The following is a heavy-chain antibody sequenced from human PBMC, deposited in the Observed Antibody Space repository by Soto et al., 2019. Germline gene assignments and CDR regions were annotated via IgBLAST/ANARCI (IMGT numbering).Heavy chain of an antibody. J-gene: IGHJ5*02. D-gene: IGHD4-17*01. Sequence: SYTLSLTCTVSGGAIRSGGYYWSWIRQHPGKGLEWIGYIYYSGSTYYNPSLKSRVTISVDTSKNQFSLKLSSVTAADTAVYYCARFSHSPVTTFDTWCQGAVVTISS. CDR2: IYYSGST. V-gene: IGHV4-31*03. CDR1: GGAIRSGGYY. CDR3: ARFSHSPVTTFDT.